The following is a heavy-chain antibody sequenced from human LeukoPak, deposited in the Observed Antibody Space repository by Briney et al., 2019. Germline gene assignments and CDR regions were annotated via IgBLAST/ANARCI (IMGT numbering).Heavy chain of an antibody. V-gene: IGHV4-39*07. CDR1: GGSISNSAYY. CDR3: ARGGFYGHPLEF. D-gene: IGHD3-10*01. Sequence: SETLSLNCTVSGGSISNSAYYWGWIRQPPGKGLEWIGSIYYTGTTSYNPSLESRVTISVDSSNNQISLNLNSLIAADTAMYFCARGGFYGHPLEFGGQGILVIVSA. CDR2: IYYTGTT. J-gene: IGHJ4*02.